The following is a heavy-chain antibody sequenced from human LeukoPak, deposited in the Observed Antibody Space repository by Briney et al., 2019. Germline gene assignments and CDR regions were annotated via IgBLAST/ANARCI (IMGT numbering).Heavy chain of an antibody. CDR2: ISYDGSNK. CDR1: GFTFSSYA. D-gene: IGHD2-21*02. J-gene: IGHJ4*02. Sequence: GGSLRLSCAASGFTFSSYAMHWVRQAPGKGLEWVAVISYDGSNKYYADSVKGRFTISRDNSKNTLYLQMNSLRAEDTAVYYCAKDLERHIVVVTASAVDYWGQGTLVTVSS. V-gene: IGHV3-30*04. CDR3: AKDLERHIVVVTASAVDY.